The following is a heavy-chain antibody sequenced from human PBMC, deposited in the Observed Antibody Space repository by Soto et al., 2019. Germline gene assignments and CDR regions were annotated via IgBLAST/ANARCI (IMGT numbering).Heavy chain of an antibody. V-gene: IGHV1-69*13. Sequence: SVKVSCKASGGTFSSYAISWVRQAPGQGLEWMGGIIPIFGTANYAQKFQGRVTITADESTSTAYMELSSPRSEDTAVYYCARDPQSLDDAFDIWGQGTMVTVSS. D-gene: IGHD3-16*02. CDR3: ARDPQSLDDAFDI. J-gene: IGHJ3*02. CDR1: GGTFSSYA. CDR2: IIPIFGTA.